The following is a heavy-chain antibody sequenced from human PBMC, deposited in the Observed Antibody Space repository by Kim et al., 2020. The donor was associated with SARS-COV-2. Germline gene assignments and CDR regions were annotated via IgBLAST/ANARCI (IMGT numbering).Heavy chain of an antibody. D-gene: IGHD2-21*02. CDR2: MNTDGSDT. J-gene: IGHJ6*02. CDR3: ARADGGNSHFYYSGMDV. CDR1: GFTFTDYW. V-gene: IGHV3-74*03. Sequence: GGSLRLSCAASGFTFTDYWMHWVRQAPGKGPVWVSRMNTDGSDTTYADSVKGRFTISRDNAKNTLYLQMNSLRADDTAVYYCARADGGNSHFYYSGMDVWGQGTTVTVSS.